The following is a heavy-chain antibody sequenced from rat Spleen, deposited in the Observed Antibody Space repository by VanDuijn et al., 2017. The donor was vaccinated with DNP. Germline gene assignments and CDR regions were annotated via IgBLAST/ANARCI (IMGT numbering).Heavy chain of an antibody. CDR2: ISYDGSST. V-gene: IGHV5-7*01. CDR1: GFTFSDYN. CDR3: ARRGYYGYNTFDY. J-gene: IGHJ2*01. Sequence: EVQLVESGGGLVQPGRSLKLSCADSGFTFSDYNMAWVRQAPKKGLEWVATISYDGSSTSYRDSVKGRFTISRDNAKSTLYLQMDSLRSEDTATYYCARRGYYGYNTFDYWGQGVMVTVSS. D-gene: IGHD1-9*01.